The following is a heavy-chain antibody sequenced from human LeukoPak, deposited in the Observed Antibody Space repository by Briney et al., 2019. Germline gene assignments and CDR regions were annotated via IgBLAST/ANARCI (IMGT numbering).Heavy chain of an antibody. CDR2: ISFDGSNK. D-gene: IGHD6-19*01. Sequence: GGSLRLSCAASGFTFSSYGMHWVRQAPGKGLEWVAVISFDGSNKYYADSVKGRFTISRDNSKNTLCLQMNSLRAEDTAVYYCARDLDAVAGTSYGMDVWGQGTTVTVSS. CDR1: GFTFSSYG. V-gene: IGHV3-30*19. J-gene: IGHJ6*02. CDR3: ARDLDAVAGTSYGMDV.